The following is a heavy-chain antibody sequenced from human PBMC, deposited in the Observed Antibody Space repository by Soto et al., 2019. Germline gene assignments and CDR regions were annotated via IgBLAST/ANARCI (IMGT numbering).Heavy chain of an antibody. D-gene: IGHD5-18*01. CDR1: GGSISSSSYY. V-gene: IGHV4-39*01. Sequence: QLQLQESGPGLVKPSETLSLTCTVSGGSISSSSYYWGWIRQPPGKGLEWIGSIYYSGSTYYNPSLKSRVTISVDTSKNQFSLKLSSVTAADRAVYYCVQLWLGNWFDPWGQGTLVTVSS. CDR2: IYYSGST. CDR3: VQLWLGNWFDP. J-gene: IGHJ5*02.